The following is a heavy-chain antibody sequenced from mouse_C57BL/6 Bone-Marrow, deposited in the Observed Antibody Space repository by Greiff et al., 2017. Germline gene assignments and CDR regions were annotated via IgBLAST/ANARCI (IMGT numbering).Heavy chain of an antibody. CDR1: GYTFTSYW. V-gene: IGHV1-72*01. J-gene: IGHJ4*01. CDR3: ARNYGSSYYYAMDY. Sequence: QVQLQQPGAELVKPGAPVKLSCKASGYTFTSYWMHWVKQRPGRGLEWIGRIDPNSGGTKYNEKFKSKATLTVDKPSSTAYMQLSSLTSEDSAVYYCARNYGSSYYYAMDYWGQGTSVTVSS. D-gene: IGHD1-1*01. CDR2: IDPNSGGT.